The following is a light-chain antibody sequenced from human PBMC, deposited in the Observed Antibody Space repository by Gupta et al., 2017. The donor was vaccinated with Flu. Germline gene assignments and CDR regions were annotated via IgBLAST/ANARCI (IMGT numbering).Light chain of an antibody. J-gene: IGKJ4*01. V-gene: IGKV3-20*01. CDR1: QYIDSRY. CDR3: LHYVSSLT. CDR2: AAS. Sequence: SPGDRATLSCRASQYIDSRYLAWYQQRPGQTPRLLIFAASSRATGIPDRFSGSGSGTDFTLTISGLEPEDFAVYYCLHYVSSLTFGGGTKVEVK.